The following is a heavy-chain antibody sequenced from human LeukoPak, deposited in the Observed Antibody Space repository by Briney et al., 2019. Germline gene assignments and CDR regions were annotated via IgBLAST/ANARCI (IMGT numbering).Heavy chain of an antibody. Sequence: SETLSLTCTVSGGSISSYYWSWIRQPPGKGLEWIGYIYYSGSTNYNPSLKSRVTISVDTSKNQFSLKLSSVTAADTAVYYCARSVWYYFDYWGQGTLVTVSS. CDR1: GGSISSYY. J-gene: IGHJ4*02. CDR2: IYYSGST. V-gene: IGHV4-59*01. CDR3: ARSVWYYFDY. D-gene: IGHD2-21*01.